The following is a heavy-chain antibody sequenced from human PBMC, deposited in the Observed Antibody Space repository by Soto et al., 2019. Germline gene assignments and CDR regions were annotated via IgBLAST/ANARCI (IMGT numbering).Heavy chain of an antibody. V-gene: IGHV3-73*02. CDR1: GLTFSGSA. Sequence: EVQLVESGGGLVQPGGSLKLSCAASGLTFSGSAMHWVRQAAGKGLEWVGRIRSKVNTYATLYAASVEGRFTISRDDSKNTADLEMNRLKTEDTAVDYCIRNGGWGGDHYGTDVWGQGTTVTVSS. J-gene: IGHJ6*02. CDR3: IRNGGWGGDHYGTDV. CDR2: IRSKVNTYAT. D-gene: IGHD3-16*01.